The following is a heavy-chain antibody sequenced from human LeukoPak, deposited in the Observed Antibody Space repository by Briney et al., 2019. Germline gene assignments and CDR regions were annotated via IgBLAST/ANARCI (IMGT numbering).Heavy chain of an antibody. CDR3: ARRSITIFGVVIGFDP. CDR1: GGTFSRYA. CDR2: IIPILGIA. V-gene: IGHV1-69*04. D-gene: IGHD3-3*01. J-gene: IGHJ5*02. Sequence: ASVKVSCKASGGTFSRYAISWVRQAPGQGLEWMGRIIPILGIANYAQKFQGRVTMTTDTSTSTAYMELRSLRSDDTAVYYCARRSITIFGVVIGFDPWGQGTLVTVSS.